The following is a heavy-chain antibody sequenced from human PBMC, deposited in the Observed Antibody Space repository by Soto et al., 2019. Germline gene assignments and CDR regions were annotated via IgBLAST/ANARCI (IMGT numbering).Heavy chain of an antibody. J-gene: IGHJ4*02. D-gene: IGHD1-7*01. Sequence: GGSLRLSCEASGLTFSSYAMSWVRQAPGKGLEWVSAISGSGGSTYYADSVKGRFTITRDNSKNTLYLQMNSLRAEDTAVYYCAKSLLELHPYYFDYWGQGTLVTVSS. CDR1: GLTFSSYA. CDR2: ISGSGGST. CDR3: AKSLLELHPYYFDY. V-gene: IGHV3-23*01.